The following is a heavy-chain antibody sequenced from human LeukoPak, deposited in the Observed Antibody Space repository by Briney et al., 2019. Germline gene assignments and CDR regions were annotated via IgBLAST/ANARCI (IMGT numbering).Heavy chain of an antibody. J-gene: IGHJ4*02. CDR3: ARDLRGFGDYFDY. CDR1: GYTFSDYY. CDR2: INPASGGT. Sequence: ASVKVSCRASGYTFSDYYVYWVRQAPGQGLEWMGWINPASGGTNYAPKFQGRVTMTRDTSISTAYMELNRPTSDDTAVYYCARDLRGFGDYFDYWGQGTLVTVSS. V-gene: IGHV1-2*02. D-gene: IGHD3-10*01.